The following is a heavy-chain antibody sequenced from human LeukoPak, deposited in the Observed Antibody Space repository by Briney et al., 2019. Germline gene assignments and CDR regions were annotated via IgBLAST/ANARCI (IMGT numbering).Heavy chain of an antibody. Sequence: GGSLRLSCAAAGFTFSSYAMSWVRQAPGKGLEWVSAISGSGGSTYYADSVKGRFTISRDNSKNTLYLQMNSLRAEDTAVYYCAKGDYYDHSGDQAWGQGTLVTVSS. CDR3: AKGDYYDHSGDQA. D-gene: IGHD3-22*01. CDR2: ISGSGGST. CDR1: GFTFSSYA. V-gene: IGHV3-23*01. J-gene: IGHJ4*02.